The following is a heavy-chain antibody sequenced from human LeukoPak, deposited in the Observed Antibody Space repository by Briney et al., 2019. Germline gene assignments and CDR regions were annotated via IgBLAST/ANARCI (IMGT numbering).Heavy chain of an antibody. J-gene: IGHJ4*02. Sequence: ASVKVSCKASGYTFTDSYMHWVRQAPGQGLEWMGWINPNSGGTNYAQKFQGRVTMTRDTSISTTYMELSRLRSDDTAVYYCARVSLEVADTLDYWGQGTLVTVSS. CDR3: ARVSLEVADTLDY. D-gene: IGHD6-19*01. CDR1: GYTFTDSY. CDR2: INPNSGGT. V-gene: IGHV1-2*02.